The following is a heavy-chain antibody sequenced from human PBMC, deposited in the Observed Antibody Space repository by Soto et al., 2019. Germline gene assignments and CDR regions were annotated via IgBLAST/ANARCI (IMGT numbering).Heavy chain of an antibody. V-gene: IGHV3-48*03. CDR1: GFTFSSYE. D-gene: IGHD3-22*01. J-gene: IGHJ4*02. CDR2: ISSSGSTI. CDR3: ARDRDYYDSSGYRDY. Sequence: LRLSCAASGFTFSSYEMTWVRQAPGKGLEWVSYISSSGSTIYYADSVKGRFTISRDNAKNSLYLQMNSLRAEDTAVYYCARDRDYYDSSGYRDYWGQGTLVTVSS.